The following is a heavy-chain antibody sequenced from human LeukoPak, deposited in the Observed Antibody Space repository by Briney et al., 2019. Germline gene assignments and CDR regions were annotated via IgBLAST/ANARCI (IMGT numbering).Heavy chain of an antibody. V-gene: IGHV1-8*01. Sequence: ASVKVSCKASGYTFTSYEINWVRPATGQGREWMGWMNPNSGNTGYAQKFQGRVTMTRNTSISTAYMELSSLRSENTAVYYCARGGSYYDFDYWGQGTLVTVSS. CDR3: ARGGSYYDFDY. CDR2: MNPNSGNT. D-gene: IGHD1-26*01. CDR1: GYTFTSYE. J-gene: IGHJ4*02.